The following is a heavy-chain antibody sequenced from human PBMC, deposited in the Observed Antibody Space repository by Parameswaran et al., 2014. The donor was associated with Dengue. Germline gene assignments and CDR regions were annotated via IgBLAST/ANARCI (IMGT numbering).Heavy chain of an antibody. Sequence: WVRQAPGQGLEWMGWINTNTGTPTYAQAFRGRFLFSLDTSVSTAYLQISSLKAEDTAVYYCARIENTGGYSLDSWGQGTLVTVSS. V-gene: IGHV7-4-1*02. J-gene: IGHJ4*02. D-gene: IGHD2-8*02. CDR3: ARIENTGGYSLDS. CDR2: INTNTGTP.